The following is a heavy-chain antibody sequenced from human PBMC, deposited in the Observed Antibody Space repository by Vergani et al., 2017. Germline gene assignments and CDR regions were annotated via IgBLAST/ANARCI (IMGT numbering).Heavy chain of an antibody. D-gene: IGHD5-12*01. CDR1: GFTFSSYG. CDR2: ISSSSSYI. V-gene: IGHV3-21*01. J-gene: IGHJ6*02. CDR3: ARDGEGSGYASYYYGMDV. Sequence: VQLVESGGGVVQPGRSLRLSCAASGFTFSSYGMHWVRQAPGKGLEWVSSISSSSSYIYYADSVKGRFTISRDNAKNSLYLQMNSLRAEDTAVYYCARDGEGSGYASYYYGMDVWGQGTTVTVSS.